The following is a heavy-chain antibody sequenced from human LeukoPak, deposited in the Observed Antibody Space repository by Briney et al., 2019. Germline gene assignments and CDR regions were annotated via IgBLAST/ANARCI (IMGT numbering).Heavy chain of an antibody. CDR1: GYTFTGYG. D-gene: IGHD4-17*01. J-gene: IGHJ6*02. Sequence: ASVKVSCKASGYTFTGYGISWVRQAPGQGLEWMGWISAYNGNTNYAQKLQGRVTMTTDTSTSTAYMELRSLRSDDTAVYYCARVGATVTTLTYGMDVWGQGTTVTVSS. CDR3: ARVGATVTTLTYGMDV. CDR2: ISAYNGNT. V-gene: IGHV1-18*01.